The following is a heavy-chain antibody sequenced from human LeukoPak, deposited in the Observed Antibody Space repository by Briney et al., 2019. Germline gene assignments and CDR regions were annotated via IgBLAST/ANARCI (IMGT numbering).Heavy chain of an antibody. D-gene: IGHD2-2*01. J-gene: IGHJ5*02. CDR3: ARGVGYSSSTSCYWWFDP. V-gene: IGHV3-74*01. Sequence: QPGGSLRLSCAASGFTFSSYWMHWVRQAPGKGLVWVSRINSDGSSTSYADSVKGRFTISRDNAKNTLYLQMNSLRAEDTAVYYCARGVGYSSSTSCYWWFDPWGQGTLVTVSS. CDR2: INSDGSST. CDR1: GFTFSSYW.